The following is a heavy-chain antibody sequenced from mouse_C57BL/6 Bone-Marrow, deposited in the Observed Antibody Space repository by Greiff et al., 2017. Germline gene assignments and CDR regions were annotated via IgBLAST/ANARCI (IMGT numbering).Heavy chain of an antibody. J-gene: IGHJ1*03. D-gene: IGHD1-1*01. CDR1: GYTFTCYD. V-gene: IGHV1-85*01. CDR3: ARDYGSSYWYFDV. Sequence: QVQLQQPGPELVKPGASVKLSCKASGYTFTCYDINWVKQRPGQGLEWIGWIYPRDGSTKYNEKFKGKATLTVDPSSSTACMALHSLTSEDSAVYFGARDYGSSYWYFDVWGTGTTVTVSS. CDR2: IYPRDGST.